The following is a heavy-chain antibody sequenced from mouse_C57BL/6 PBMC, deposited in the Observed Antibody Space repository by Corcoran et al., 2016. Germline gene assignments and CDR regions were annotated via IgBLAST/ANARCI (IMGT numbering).Heavy chain of an antibody. J-gene: IGHJ3*01. CDR3: ASEGLYGSWFAY. Sequence: EVQLQQSGPELVKPGASVKISCKASGYTFSDYYMNWVRQSHGKSLEWIGDINPNNGGTSYNQKFKGKATLTVDQSSSTAYMELRSLTSEDSAVYYCASEGLYGSWFAYWGQGTLVTVSA. CDR2: INPNNGGT. D-gene: IGHD1-1*01. CDR1: GYTFSDYY. V-gene: IGHV1-26*01.